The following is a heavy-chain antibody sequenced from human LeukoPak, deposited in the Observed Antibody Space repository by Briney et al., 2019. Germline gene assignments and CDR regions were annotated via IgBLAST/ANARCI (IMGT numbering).Heavy chain of an antibody. CDR3: ARDPGYSRPSSYGYFDH. J-gene: IGHJ4*02. CDR1: GVSISSGSYY. V-gene: IGHV4-39*02. CDR2: IYYSGST. D-gene: IGHD1-26*01. Sequence: SETLSLTCAVSGVSISSGSYYWGWIRQPPGKGLEWIGSIYYSGSTYYNPSLKSRVTISMDTSKNQFSLKLSSVSAADTAVYYCARDPGYSRPSSYGYFDHWGQGTLATVSS.